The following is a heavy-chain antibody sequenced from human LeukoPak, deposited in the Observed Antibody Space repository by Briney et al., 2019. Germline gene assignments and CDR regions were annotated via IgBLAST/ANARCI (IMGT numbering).Heavy chain of an antibody. J-gene: IGHJ5*02. V-gene: IGHV3-74*01. CDR3: ARDVPHNWFDT. CDR1: GITFGNNW. CDR2: INSDGGGA. Sequence: GGSLRLSCAASGITFGNNWMHWVRQGPGKGLVWISRINSDGGGAIYADCVKGRFTVSRDNAKNTLYLQMNSLRAEDTAVYYCARDVPHNWFDTWGQGTLVTVSS.